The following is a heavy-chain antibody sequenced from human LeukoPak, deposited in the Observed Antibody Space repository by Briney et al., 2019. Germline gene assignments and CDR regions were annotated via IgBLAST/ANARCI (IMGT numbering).Heavy chain of an antibody. CDR3: ARGTSIVGATDC. Sequence: GASVKVSCKVSGYTLTELSMHWVRQAPGQGLEWMGWINPNGGGTNYAQKFRGRVTMTRDTSISTAYMDLSRLRSDDTAVYYCARGTSIVGATDCWGQGTLVTVSS. CDR1: GYTLTELS. CDR2: INPNGGGT. V-gene: IGHV1-2*02. J-gene: IGHJ4*02. D-gene: IGHD1-26*01.